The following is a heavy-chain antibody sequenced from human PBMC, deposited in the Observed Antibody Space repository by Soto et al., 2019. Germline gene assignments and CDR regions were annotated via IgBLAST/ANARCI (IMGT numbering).Heavy chain of an antibody. D-gene: IGHD6-19*01. CDR3: ARRTSAVAGWGTFDY. CDR1: GFTYSNYW. Sequence: EVQLVESGGGLVQPGGSLRLSCAASGFTYSNYWMSWVRQAPGKGLEWVANIKQDGSEKYYVDSVKGRFTISRDNAKKSLYLQTNSLRAEDTAVYYCARRTSAVAGWGTFDYWGQGTQVTVSS. CDR2: IKQDGSEK. J-gene: IGHJ4*02. V-gene: IGHV3-7*01.